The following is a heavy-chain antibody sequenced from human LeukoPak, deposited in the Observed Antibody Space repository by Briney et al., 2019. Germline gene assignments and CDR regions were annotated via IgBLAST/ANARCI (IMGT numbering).Heavy chain of an antibody. Sequence: SETLSLTCTVSGGSISSYYWSWIRQPPGKGLEWIGYIYYSGSTNYTPSLKSRVTISVDTSKNQFSLKLSSVTAADTAVYYCARAVSSGFHPYYFDYWGQGALVTVSS. CDR1: GGSISSYY. CDR2: IYYSGST. V-gene: IGHV4-59*01. CDR3: ARAVSSGFHPYYFDY. D-gene: IGHD6-19*01. J-gene: IGHJ4*02.